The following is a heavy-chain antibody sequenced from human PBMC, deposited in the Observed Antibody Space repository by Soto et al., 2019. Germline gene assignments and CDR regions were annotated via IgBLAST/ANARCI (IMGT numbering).Heavy chain of an antibody. CDR2: ISGGGGST. D-gene: IGHD2-15*01. CDR3: AKEYCSGGSCYPLD. CDR1: GFSLNSYV. J-gene: IGHJ4*02. Sequence: VQLLESGGGLVQPGGSLRLSCVASGFSLNSYVMGWVRQAPGKGLEWVSDISGGGGSTYYADSVKGRFTISRDNSKNTVYLQMSSLRADDTAVYYCAKEYCSGGSCYPLDWGQGTLVTVSS. V-gene: IGHV3-23*01.